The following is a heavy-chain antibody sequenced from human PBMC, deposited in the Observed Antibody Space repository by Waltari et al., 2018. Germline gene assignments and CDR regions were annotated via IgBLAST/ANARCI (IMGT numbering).Heavy chain of an antibody. Sequence: QVQLVQSGAEVKKPGSSVKVSCKASGGTFSSYTISWVRQAPGQGLEWMGRSIPILGIANYAQKFQGRGTITADKSTSTAYMELSSLRSEDTAVYYCARERTSMVRADAFDIWGQGTMVTVSS. CDR2: SIPILGIA. J-gene: IGHJ3*02. CDR3: ARERTSMVRADAFDI. D-gene: IGHD3-10*01. V-gene: IGHV1-69*08. CDR1: GGTFSSYT.